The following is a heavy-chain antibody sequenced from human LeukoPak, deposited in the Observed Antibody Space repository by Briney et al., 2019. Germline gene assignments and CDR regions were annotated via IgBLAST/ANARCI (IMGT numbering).Heavy chain of an antibody. CDR1: GGSISSGSYY. V-gene: IGHV4-61*02. Sequence: PSETPSLTCTVSGGSISSGSYYWSWIRQPAGKGLEWIGRIYTSGSTNYNPSLKSRVTISVDTSKNQFSLKLSSVTAADTAVYYCARVPYYYDSSGYYDAFDIWGQGTMVTVSS. CDR2: IYTSGST. J-gene: IGHJ3*02. D-gene: IGHD3-22*01. CDR3: ARVPYYYDSSGYYDAFDI.